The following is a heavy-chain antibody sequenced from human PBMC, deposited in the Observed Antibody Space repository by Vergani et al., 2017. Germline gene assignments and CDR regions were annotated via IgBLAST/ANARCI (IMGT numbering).Heavy chain of an antibody. CDR1: GFSIDNGYY. CDR2: IYRTGRT. CDR3: ARRSGIVYDIFSGTQYFFDF. J-gene: IGHJ4*02. V-gene: IGHV4-38-2*01. Sequence: QVQLQESGPGLVKPSETLSLTCAVSGFSIDNGYYWDWLRQPPGKGLEWIGSIYRTGRTHFNPSLKSRVTISVDTSTNHFSLRLNSLTAADTAVYYCARRSGIVYDIFSGTQYFFDFWGQGTLVTVSS. D-gene: IGHD3-9*01.